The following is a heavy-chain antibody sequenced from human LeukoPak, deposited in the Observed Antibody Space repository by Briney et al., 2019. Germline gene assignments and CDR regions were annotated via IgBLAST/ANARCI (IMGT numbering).Heavy chain of an antibody. D-gene: IGHD3-3*01. CDR1: GFTFDDYT. CDR2: IGGVGGST. Sequence: GGSLRLSCAASGFTFDDYTMHWVRQAPGKGLEWVSLIGGVGGSTYYADSVKGRFTISRDNSKNSLYLQMNSLRTEDTALYYCAKDPTYDFWSGYLRGKNWFDPWGQGTLVTVSS. V-gene: IGHV3-43*02. CDR3: AKDPTYDFWSGYLRGKNWFDP. J-gene: IGHJ5*02.